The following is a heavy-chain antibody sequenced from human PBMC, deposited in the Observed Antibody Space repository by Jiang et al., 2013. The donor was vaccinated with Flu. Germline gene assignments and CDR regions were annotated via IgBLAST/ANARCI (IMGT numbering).Heavy chain of an antibody. CDR2: ISAYNGNT. D-gene: IGHD1-26*01. CDR1: GYTFTNYG. V-gene: IGHV1-18*01. J-gene: IGHJ4*02. CDR3: ARDLRVGVTYYFDY. Sequence: GAEVKKPGASVKVSCKASGYTFTNYGITWVRQAPGRGLEWMGWISAYNGNTNYAQKLQGRVTMTTDTSTSTAYMELRSLRSDDTAVYYCARDLRVGVTYYFDYWGQGTLVTVSS.